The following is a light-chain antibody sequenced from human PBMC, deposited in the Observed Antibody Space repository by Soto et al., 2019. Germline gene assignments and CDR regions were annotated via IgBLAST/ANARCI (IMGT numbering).Light chain of an antibody. J-gene: IGKJ2*01. V-gene: IGKV1-39*01. Sequence: DIQMTQSPSSLSASVGDRVIITCRASQSVSSYLNWYQQKLGKAPKLLISAASNLQSGVPSRFSGSESGTEFTLTISGLEVEDFAIYFCQQSFTTPPYTFGQGTRL. CDR2: AAS. CDR3: QQSFTTPPYT. CDR1: QSVSSY.